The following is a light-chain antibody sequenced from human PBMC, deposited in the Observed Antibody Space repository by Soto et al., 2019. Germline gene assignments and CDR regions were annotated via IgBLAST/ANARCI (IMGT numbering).Light chain of an antibody. CDR3: QQYNSYRIT. CDR1: QSISSW. J-gene: IGKJ5*01. CDR2: KAS. Sequence: DIHMTRSLCTLSASVGNMFTITCRASQSISSWLDWYQQKPGKAPKLLIYKASSLESGVPSRFSGSGSGTEFTLTISSLQPDDFATYYCQQYNSYRITFGQGTRLEIK. V-gene: IGKV1-5*03.